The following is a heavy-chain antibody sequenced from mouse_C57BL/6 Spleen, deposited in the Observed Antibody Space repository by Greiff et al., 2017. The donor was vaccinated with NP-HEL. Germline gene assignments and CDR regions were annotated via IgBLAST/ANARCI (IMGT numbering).Heavy chain of an antibody. V-gene: IGHV1-64*01. Sequence: VQLQQSGAELVKPGASVKLSCKASGYTFTSYWMHWVKQRPGQGLEWIGMIHPNSGSTNYNEKFKSKATLTVDKSSSTAYMQLSSLTSEDSAVYYCARSRDPYWYFDVWGTGTTVTVSS. CDR1: GYTFTSYW. CDR3: ARSRDPYWYFDV. J-gene: IGHJ1*03. CDR2: IHPNSGST.